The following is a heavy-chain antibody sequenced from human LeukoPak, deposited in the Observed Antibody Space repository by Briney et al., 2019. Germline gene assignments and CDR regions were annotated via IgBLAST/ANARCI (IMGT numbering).Heavy chain of an antibody. CDR1: GITLSNFA. CDR2: IGTAGDT. CDR3: ARQMTPHGNFDY. J-gene: IGHJ4*02. V-gene: IGHV3-13*01. Sequence: GGSLRLSCAASGITLSNFAMHWVRQATGKGLEWVSAIGTAGDTFYPGSVKGRFTISRESAKNSLYLQMNNLRAEDTAVYYCARQMTPHGNFDYWGQGTLVTVSS. D-gene: IGHD1-26*01.